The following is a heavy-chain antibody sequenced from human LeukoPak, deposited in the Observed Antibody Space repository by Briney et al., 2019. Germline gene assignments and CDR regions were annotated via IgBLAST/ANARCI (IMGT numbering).Heavy chain of an antibody. CDR3: ARTGHYYDSNALDI. CDR1: GFTFSSYS. J-gene: IGHJ3*02. CDR2: ISSSSGRSSMI. D-gene: IGHD3-22*01. V-gene: IGHV3-48*01. Sequence: GGSLRLSCSASGFTFSSYSMNWVRQARGKGLEGVSYISSSSGRSSMIDYADSVKGRFTISKDNARNSLYLQMNSLSAEDTALYYCARTGHYYDSNALDIWGQGTMVTVS.